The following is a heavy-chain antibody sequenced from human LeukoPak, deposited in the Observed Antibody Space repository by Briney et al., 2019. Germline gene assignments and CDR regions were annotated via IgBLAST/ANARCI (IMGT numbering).Heavy chain of an antibody. V-gene: IGHV4-4*07. CDR2: IYTSGST. D-gene: IGHD3-22*01. CDR1: GGSISSYY. CDR3: ARASYSYDINGWVPFDY. Sequence: SETLSLTCTVSGGSISSYYWSWIRQPAGKGLEWIGRIYTSGSTNYNPSLKSRVTMSVDTSKNQFSLRLSSVTAADTAVYYCARASYSYDINGWVPFDYWGQGTLVTVSS. J-gene: IGHJ4*02.